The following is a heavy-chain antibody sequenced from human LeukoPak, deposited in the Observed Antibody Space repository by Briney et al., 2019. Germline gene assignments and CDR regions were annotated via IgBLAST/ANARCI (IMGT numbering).Heavy chain of an antibody. CDR2: THTSGNT. D-gene: IGHD3-22*01. J-gene: IGHJ4*02. CDR1: GDSISTYY. V-gene: IGHV4-4*07. Sequence: SETLSLTCTVSGDSISTYYWSWIRQPAGKGMEWIGRTHTSGNTIYNPSLKSRVTMSVDTSNNQLSLKLGSVTAADTAVYYCARENSGGYLFDYWGQGTLVTVSS. CDR3: ARENSGGYLFDY.